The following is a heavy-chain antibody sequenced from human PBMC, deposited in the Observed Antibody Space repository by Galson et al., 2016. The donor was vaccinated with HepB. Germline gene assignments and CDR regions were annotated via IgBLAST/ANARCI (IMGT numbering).Heavy chain of an antibody. CDR1: GFTFPNYW. J-gene: IGHJ4*01. Sequence: SLRLSCAASGFTFPNYWMNWVRQTPGKGLEWVANVSPNRGEEYYVDSVKGRFTISRDNAGTSLFLQMDSLRVDDTAVYYCAATTVGSGGTRRFDHWGHGILVTVSS. V-gene: IGHV3-7*02. CDR2: VSPNRGEE. CDR3: AATTVGSGGTRRFDH. D-gene: IGHD4-11*01.